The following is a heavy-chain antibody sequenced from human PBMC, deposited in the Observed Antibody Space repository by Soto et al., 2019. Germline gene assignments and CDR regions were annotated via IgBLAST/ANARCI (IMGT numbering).Heavy chain of an antibody. Sequence: SQTLSLTCAVYGGSFSAYYWSWIRKPPGKGLEWIGEINHSGSTNYNPSLKSLVTISVDTSKNQFSLKLSSVTAADTAVYYCARGGPFWSGYYGNCFDPWGQGTLVTVSS. V-gene: IGHV4-34*01. CDR3: ARGGPFWSGYYGNCFDP. CDR2: INHSGST. J-gene: IGHJ5*02. CDR1: GGSFSAYY. D-gene: IGHD3-3*01.